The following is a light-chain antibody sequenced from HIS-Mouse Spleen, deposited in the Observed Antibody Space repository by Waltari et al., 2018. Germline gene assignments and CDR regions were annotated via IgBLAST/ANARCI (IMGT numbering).Light chain of an antibody. CDR3: QQYNNWPWT. CDR2: GAS. Sequence: EIVMTQSPATLSVSPGDRATLSCRASHSFSSNLAWYQQKPGQAPRLLIYGASTRATGIPARFSGSGSGTEFTLTISSMQSEDFAVYYCQQYNNWPWTFGQGTKVEIK. J-gene: IGKJ1*01. V-gene: IGKV3-15*01. CDR1: HSFSSN.